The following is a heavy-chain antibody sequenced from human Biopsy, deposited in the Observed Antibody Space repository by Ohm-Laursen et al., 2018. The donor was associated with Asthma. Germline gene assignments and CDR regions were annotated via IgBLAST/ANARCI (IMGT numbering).Heavy chain of an antibody. D-gene: IGHD1-1*01. CDR2: ISKDASTQ. V-gene: IGHV3-30*01. J-gene: IGHJ3*02. Sequence: SLRLSCAATGFSFSNFAIHWVRQAPGKGLEWVGVISKDASTQDYADSVKGRFTMARDNSKNTLDLQMNSLREEDTAVYYCVGDGTDDAFDIWGQGTVVSVSS. CDR3: VGDGTDDAFDI. CDR1: GFSFSNFA.